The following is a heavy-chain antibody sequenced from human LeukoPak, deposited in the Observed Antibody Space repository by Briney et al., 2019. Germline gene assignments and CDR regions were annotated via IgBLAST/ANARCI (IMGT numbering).Heavy chain of an antibody. CDR1: GFTFKKYW. CDR2: INSDGSST. J-gene: IGHJ6*02. Sequence: GGSLRLSCAASGFTFKKYWMNWVRQAPGKGLVWVSRINSDGSSTSYADSVKGRFTISRDNAKNTLYLQMNSLRAEDTAVYYCARDLPTSGSYGLYGMDVWGQGTTVTVSS. D-gene: IGHD1-26*01. V-gene: IGHV3-74*01. CDR3: ARDLPTSGSYGLYGMDV.